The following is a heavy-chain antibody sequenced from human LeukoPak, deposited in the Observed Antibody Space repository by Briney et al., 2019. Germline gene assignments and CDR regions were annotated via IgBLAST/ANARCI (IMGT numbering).Heavy chain of an antibody. Sequence: GGSLRLSCAASGFTFSDYYMSWIRQAPGKGLEWVSAISGSGGSTYYADSVKGRFTISRDNSKNTLYLQMNSLRAEDTAVYYCAKDLEGFYDSSGIDYWGQGTLVTVSS. CDR2: ISGSGGST. CDR1: GFTFSDYY. J-gene: IGHJ4*02. D-gene: IGHD3-22*01. V-gene: IGHV3-23*01. CDR3: AKDLEGFYDSSGIDY.